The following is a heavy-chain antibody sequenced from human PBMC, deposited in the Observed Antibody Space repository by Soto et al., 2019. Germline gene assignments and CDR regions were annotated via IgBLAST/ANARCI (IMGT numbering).Heavy chain of an antibody. D-gene: IGHD3-9*01. Sequence: QVQLVQSGAEVKKPGASVKVSCKASGYTFTSYGISWVRQAPGQGLEWLGWICAYNGNTNYAQKLQGRVTMTPDTSTSTAYMELRSLRSDDTAGYYCASQTGYYTRCYFDHWGQGTLVTVSS. CDR3: ASQTGYYTRCYFDH. CDR2: ICAYNGNT. CDR1: GYTFTSYG. V-gene: IGHV1-18*01. J-gene: IGHJ4*02.